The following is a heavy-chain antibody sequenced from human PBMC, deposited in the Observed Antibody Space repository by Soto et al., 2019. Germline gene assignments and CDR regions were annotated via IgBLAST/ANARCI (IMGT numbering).Heavy chain of an antibody. D-gene: IGHD6-19*01. CDR2: ISGSGNDA. Sequence: VQLLESGGGWVQRGVSQRLSCAASGFPFSHYAVRGVRQASGKGLEWLSAISGSGNDAAYADSVRGRFTISRDNSRNTLYLQMNSLRADDTAVYYCGKERRGSGWFVCDYWGQGELVTVSS. V-gene: IGHV3-23*01. CDR1: GFPFSHYA. J-gene: IGHJ4*02. CDR3: GKERRGSGWFVCDY.